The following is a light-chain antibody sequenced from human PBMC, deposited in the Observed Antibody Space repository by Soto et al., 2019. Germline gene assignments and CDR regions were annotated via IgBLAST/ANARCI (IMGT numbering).Light chain of an antibody. CDR2: DAS. J-gene: IGKJ2*01. Sequence: EIVLTQSPATVSLSPGERATLSCRASRSVGVYFAWYQQKVGQAPRLLIYDASNRASGIPARFSGSGSGTDFTLTINRLEPEDFAVYYCQQTGRTFGPGTKLEIK. CDR3: QQTGRT. CDR1: RSVGVY. V-gene: IGKV3-11*01.